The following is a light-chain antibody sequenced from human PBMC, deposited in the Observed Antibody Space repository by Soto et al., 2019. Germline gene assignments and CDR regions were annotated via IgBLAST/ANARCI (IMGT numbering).Light chain of an antibody. J-gene: IGLJ3*02. CDR3: CSYTAAYTWV. CDR1: SSDLGVYNY. CDR2: DVY. Sequence: QSVRSPPRSESGSPSPLVTISSTGSSSDLGVYNYVSWYQHHPGKAPKLIIYDVYKRPSGVPHRCSASKSDNTASLTISGLQAEDEADYYCCSYTAAYTWVFGGGTKVTVL. V-gene: IGLV2-11*01.